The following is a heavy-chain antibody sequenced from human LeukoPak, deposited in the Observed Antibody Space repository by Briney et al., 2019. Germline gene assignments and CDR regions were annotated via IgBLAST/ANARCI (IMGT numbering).Heavy chain of an antibody. CDR2: FSTNGVST. J-gene: IGHJ4*02. V-gene: IGHV3-64D*06. Sequence: GGSLRLSCSVSGFTFSSYAMHWVRQTHEKGLEYVSGFSTNGVSTYYADSVKGRFTISRDNSKSTLYLQMSSLRAEDTAVYYCVKDRYSYGSGSYFSWGQGTLVTVSS. D-gene: IGHD3-10*01. CDR3: VKDRYSYGSGSYFS. CDR1: GFTFSSYA.